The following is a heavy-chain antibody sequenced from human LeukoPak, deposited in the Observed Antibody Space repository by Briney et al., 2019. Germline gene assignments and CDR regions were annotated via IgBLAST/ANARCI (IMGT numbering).Heavy chain of an antibody. J-gene: IGHJ4*02. CDR3: ARVYTGLDY. Sequence: GGSLRLSCAASGFTLNDHYMDWVRQAPGKGLEWVGRSRNKGNSFTTDYAASVKGRFTISRDDSNNSLYLQMNSLKTEDTAVYFCARVYTGLDYWGQGTLVTVSS. CDR2: SRNKGNSFTT. CDR1: GFTLNDHY. V-gene: IGHV3-72*01.